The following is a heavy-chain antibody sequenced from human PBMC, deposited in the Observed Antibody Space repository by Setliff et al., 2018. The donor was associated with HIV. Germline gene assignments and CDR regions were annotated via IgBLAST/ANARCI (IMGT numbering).Heavy chain of an antibody. J-gene: IGHJ4*02. CDR2: ITAGNGDT. D-gene: IGHD3-22*01. Sequence: GASVKVSCKASGYTFHYYDIHWVRQAPGQGLEWTGRITAGNGDTKYSQKFQDRVTLTSDMSANTVYMDLTTLRSEDTAVYYCASPMFYDGKVVWGQGTPVTVSS. CDR1: GYTFHYYD. V-gene: IGHV1-3*01. CDR3: ASPMFYDGKVV.